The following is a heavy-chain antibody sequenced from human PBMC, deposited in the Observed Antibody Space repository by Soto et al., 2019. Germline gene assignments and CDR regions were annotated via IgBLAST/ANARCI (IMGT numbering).Heavy chain of an antibody. CDR2: IYWNDDK. V-gene: IGHV2-5*01. J-gene: IGHJ4*02. CDR1: GFSLSTSGVG. D-gene: IGHD3-3*01. CDR3: AHAISASYDFWSGFDY. Sequence: QITLKESGPTLVNPTQTLTLTCTFSGFSLSTSGVGVGWIRQPPGKALEWLALIYWNDDKRYSPSLKSRLTITKDTSKNQVVLTMTNMDPVDTATYYCAHAISASYDFWSGFDYWGQGTLVTVSS.